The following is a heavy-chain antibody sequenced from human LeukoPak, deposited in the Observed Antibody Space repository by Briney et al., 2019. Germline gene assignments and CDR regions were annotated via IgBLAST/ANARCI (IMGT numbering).Heavy chain of an antibody. V-gene: IGHV1-8*01. CDR1: GYTFTSYD. D-gene: IGHD6-13*01. Sequence: GASVKVSCKASGYTFTSYDINWVRQATGQGLEWMGWMNPNSGNTGYAQKFQGRITMTRNTSISTAYMELSSLRSEDTAVYYCARVRSYSSSWRYTLLRSYYYGMDVWGQGTTVTVSS. CDR3: ARVRSYSSSWRYTLLRSYYYGMDV. J-gene: IGHJ6*02. CDR2: MNPNSGNT.